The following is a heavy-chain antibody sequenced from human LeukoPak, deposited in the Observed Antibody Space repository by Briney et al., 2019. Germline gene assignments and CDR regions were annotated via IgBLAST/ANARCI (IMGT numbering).Heavy chain of an antibody. Sequence: GGSLRLSCAASGFTFDDYGMSWVRQAPGKGLEWVSGINWNGGSTGYADSVKGRFTISRDNFRRTVSLEMNSLRAEDTAVYYCAKDAQRGFDYSNSLEHWRQGSLVIVSS. V-gene: IGHV3-20*04. D-gene: IGHD4-11*01. CDR1: GFTFDDYG. CDR3: AKDAQRGFDYSNSLEH. CDR2: INWNGGST. J-gene: IGHJ5*02.